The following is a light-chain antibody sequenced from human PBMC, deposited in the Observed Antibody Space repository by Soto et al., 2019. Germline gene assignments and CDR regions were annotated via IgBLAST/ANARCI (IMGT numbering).Light chain of an antibody. Sequence: DIVMTQSPDSLAVSLGERATINCKSSQSVLYSSNNKNYLAWYQQNPGQPPKLLIYWASTRESGVPDRFSGSGSGTDYTLTISGLQCEDVSVYFSQQYYSTPPTFGRRTNMEI. CDR1: QSVLYSSNNKNY. V-gene: IGKV4-1*01. CDR3: QQYYSTPPT. J-gene: IGKJ1*01. CDR2: WAS.